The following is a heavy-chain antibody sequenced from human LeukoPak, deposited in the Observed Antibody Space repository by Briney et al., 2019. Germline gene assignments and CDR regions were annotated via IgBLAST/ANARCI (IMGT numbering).Heavy chain of an antibody. J-gene: IGHJ2*01. Sequence: SETLSLTCTVSGGSISSYYWNWIRQPPGKGLEWVGYIYYSGSTNYNPSLKSRVTISVDTSKNQFSLKLSSVTAADTAVYYCAREGGGTASYWYFDLWGRGTLVTVSS. D-gene: IGHD1-1*01. V-gene: IGHV4-59*01. CDR2: IYYSGST. CDR1: GGSISSYY. CDR3: AREGGGTASYWYFDL.